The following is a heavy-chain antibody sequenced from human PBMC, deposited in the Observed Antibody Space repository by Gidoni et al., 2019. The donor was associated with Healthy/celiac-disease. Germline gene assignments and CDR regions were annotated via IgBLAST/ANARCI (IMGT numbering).Heavy chain of an antibody. CDR2: IIPIFGTA. Sequence: QVQLVQSGAEVKKPGSSVKVSCKASGGTFSSYAIRWVRQAPGQGLEWMGGIIPIFGTANYAQKFQGRVTITADESTSTAYMELSSLRSEDTAVYYCARPVDCSSTSCPYYFDYWGQGTLVTVSS. J-gene: IGHJ4*02. V-gene: IGHV1-69*01. CDR1: GGTFSSYA. CDR3: ARPVDCSSTSCPYYFDY. D-gene: IGHD2-2*01.